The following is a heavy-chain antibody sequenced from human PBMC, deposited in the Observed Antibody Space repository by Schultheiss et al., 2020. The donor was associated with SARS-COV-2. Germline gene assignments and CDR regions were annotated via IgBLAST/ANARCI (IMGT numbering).Heavy chain of an antibody. CDR3: ARELRFLEWSIAYYYYGMDV. CDR2: SYSGNGNT. CDR1: GYTFTGYY. D-gene: IGHD3-3*01. Sequence: ASVKVSCKASGYTFTGYYMHWVRQAPGQGLEWMVGSYSGNGNTGYAQKFQGRVTMTRDTSTSTAYMELSRLRSEDTAVYYCARELRFLEWSIAYYYYGMDVWGQGTTVTVSS. J-gene: IGHJ6*02. V-gene: IGHV1-2*02.